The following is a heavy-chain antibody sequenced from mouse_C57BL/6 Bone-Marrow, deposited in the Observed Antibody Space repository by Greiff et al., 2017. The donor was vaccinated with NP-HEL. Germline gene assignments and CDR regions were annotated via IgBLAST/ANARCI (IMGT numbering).Heavy chain of an antibody. CDR2: IYPGSGST. V-gene: IGHV1-55*01. CDR1: GYTFTSYW. J-gene: IGHJ2*01. D-gene: IGHD1-1*01. Sequence: QVQLQQPGAELVKPGASVKMSCKASGYTFTSYWITWAKQRPGQGLEWIGDIYPGSGSTNYNEKFKSKATLTVDTSSSTAYMQLSSLTSEDSAVYYCAREGITTVVARWAFDYGGKGTTLTVSS. CDR3: AREGITTVVARWAFDY.